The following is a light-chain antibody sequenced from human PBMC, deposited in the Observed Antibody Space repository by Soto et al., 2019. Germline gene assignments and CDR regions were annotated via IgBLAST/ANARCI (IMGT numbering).Light chain of an antibody. CDR3: QQYGSSPWT. J-gene: IGKJ1*01. V-gene: IGKV3-20*01. CDR1: ESLSSSY. Sequence: NVLTQSRGAVSLSPGERATLFCRASESLSSSYLAWYQQKPGQAPPLLIYGASSRATGIPDRFSGSGSGTDFTLTISRLEPEDFAVYYCQQYGSSPWTFGQGTKVDNK. CDR2: GAS.